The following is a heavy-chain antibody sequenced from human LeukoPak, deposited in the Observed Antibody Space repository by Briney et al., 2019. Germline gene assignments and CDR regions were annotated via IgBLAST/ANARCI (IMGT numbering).Heavy chain of an antibody. CDR1: GYTFTSYG. CDR2: ISAYNGNT. CDR3: ARGLIPPLRNYYDSMELNY. Sequence: ASVKVSCKASGYTFTSYGISWVRQAPGQGLEWMGWISAYNGNTNYAQKLQGRVTMTTDTSTSTAYMELRSLRPDDTAVYYCARGLIPPLRNYYDSMELNYWGQGTLVTVSS. D-gene: IGHD3-22*01. V-gene: IGHV1-18*01. J-gene: IGHJ4*02.